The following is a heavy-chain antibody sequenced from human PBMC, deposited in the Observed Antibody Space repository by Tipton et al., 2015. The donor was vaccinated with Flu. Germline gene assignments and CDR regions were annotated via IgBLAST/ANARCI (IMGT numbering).Heavy chain of an antibody. CDR3: ARDHWGSFDF. CDR1: GFTVSTND. V-gene: IGHV3-53*01. CDR2: IYGGDKT. J-gene: IGHJ4*02. D-gene: IGHD7-27*01. Sequence: SLRLSCVVSGFTVSTNDMTWVRQAAGKGLEWVSGIYGGDKTYYTDSVKGRFTISRDNSKNTLYLQMNSLTADDTAVYFCARDHWGSFDFWGQGILLTVSS.